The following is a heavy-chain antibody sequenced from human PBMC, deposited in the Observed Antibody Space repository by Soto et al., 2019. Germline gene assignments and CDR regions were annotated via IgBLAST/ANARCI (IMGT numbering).Heavy chain of an antibody. CDR2: ISSSTRTI. D-gene: IGHD2-21*01. CDR3: ARDGEMGYFDY. CDR1: GFTFSSHS. V-gene: IGHV3-48*01. Sequence: EVQLVESGGGLVQPGGSLRLSCAASGFTFSSHSMNWVRRAPGKGLEWVSYISSSTRTIYYADSVKGRFTVSRDNAKNSRYLQMNCLRAEDTAVYYCARDGEMGYFDYWGQGTLVTVSS. J-gene: IGHJ4*02.